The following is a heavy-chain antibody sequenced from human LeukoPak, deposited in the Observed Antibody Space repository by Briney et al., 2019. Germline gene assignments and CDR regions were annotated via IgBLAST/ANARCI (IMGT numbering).Heavy chain of an antibody. V-gene: IGHV3-9*01. J-gene: IGHJ4*02. Sequence: GGSLRLSCAASGFTFDDYAMHWVRQAPGKGLEWVSGISWNSGSRGYADSVKGRFTISRDNAKNSLYLQMNSLRDDDTALYYCAKGSGSWAAAGIDYWGQGTLVTVSS. CDR3: AKGSGSWAAAGIDY. D-gene: IGHD6-13*01. CDR1: GFTFDDYA. CDR2: ISWNSGSR.